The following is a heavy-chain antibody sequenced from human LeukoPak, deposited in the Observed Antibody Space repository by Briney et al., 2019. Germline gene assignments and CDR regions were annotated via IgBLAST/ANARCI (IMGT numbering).Heavy chain of an antibody. J-gene: IGHJ6*04. CDR1: GASISSGSYY. Sequence: PSETLSLTCTVSGASISSGSYYWSWIRQPAGKGLEWIGRIYTSGSTNFNPSLQSRVTISVDTSKNQFSLNLSSVTAADTAVYYCARVTDVWGKGTTVTVSS. V-gene: IGHV4-61*02. CDR2: IYTSGST. CDR3: ARVTDV.